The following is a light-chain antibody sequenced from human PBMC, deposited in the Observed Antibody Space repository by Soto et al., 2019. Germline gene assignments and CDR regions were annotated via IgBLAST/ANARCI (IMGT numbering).Light chain of an antibody. CDR2: DVS. CDR3: SSYTSSSSYV. V-gene: IGLV2-14*01. CDR1: SSDVGGYNY. J-gene: IGLJ1*01. Sequence: QSALTQSASVSGSPGQSITISCTGTSSDVGGYNYVSWYQQHPGKAPKLMIYDVSNRPSGVSNRFSGSKSGNTASLTISGLQAEDEADYSCSSYTSSSSYVFGTGTKVTVL.